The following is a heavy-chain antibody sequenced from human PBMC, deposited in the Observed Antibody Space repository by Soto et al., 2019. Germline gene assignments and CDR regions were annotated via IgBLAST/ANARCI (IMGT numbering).Heavy chain of an antibody. CDR1: VGSIGSYF. CDR2: IYYSGST. Sequence: SETLSLTCTFSVGSIGSYFWSCIWHPPGKGLEWIGYIYYSGSTTYNPSLKSRVTISVDTSKNQFSLKLSSVTAADTAVYYCARSPSSSSSYFYWFEPWGQGTLVSVSS. CDR3: ARSPSSSSSYFYWFEP. V-gene: IGHV4-59*01. D-gene: IGHD6-13*01. J-gene: IGHJ5*02.